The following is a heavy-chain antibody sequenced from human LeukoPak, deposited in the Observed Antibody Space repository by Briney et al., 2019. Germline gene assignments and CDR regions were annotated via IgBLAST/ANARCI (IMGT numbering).Heavy chain of an antibody. D-gene: IGHD6-6*01. J-gene: IGHJ4*02. Sequence: PGGSLRLSCAASRFTFSSYWMSWVRQAPGKGLEWVANIKQDETEKNYVDSVKGRFTISRDNAKNSLYLQMNSLRAEDTAEYYCAREGVRAARDYWGQGTLVTVSS. CDR3: AREGVRAARDY. V-gene: IGHV3-7*01. CDR2: IKQDETEK. CDR1: RFTFSSYW.